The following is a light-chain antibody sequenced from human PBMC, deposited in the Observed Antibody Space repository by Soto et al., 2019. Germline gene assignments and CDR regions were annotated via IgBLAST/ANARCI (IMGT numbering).Light chain of an antibody. CDR1: SSNIGSNY. Sequence: QSVLTQSPSASGTPGQRVTISCSGSSSNIGSNYVYWYQQLPGTAPKMIIYRNNQRPSGVPDRFSGSKSGTSASLAISGLRSEDEADYYCAAWDDSLSGVVFGGGTQLTVL. CDR2: RNN. J-gene: IGLJ7*01. CDR3: AAWDDSLSGVV. V-gene: IGLV1-47*01.